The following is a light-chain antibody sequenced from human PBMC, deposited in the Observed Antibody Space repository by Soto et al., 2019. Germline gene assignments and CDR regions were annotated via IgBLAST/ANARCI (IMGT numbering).Light chain of an antibody. V-gene: IGKV3-15*01. Sequence: EIVMTQSPATLSVSPGEGATLSCRASQSVGSSLAWYQQKPGQAPGLLIYGAFTRVAGVPARFSGSGSGTEFTLTISSLQSDDFAVYYCQQYINWPVYTFGPGTKLEIK. J-gene: IGKJ2*01. CDR3: QQYINWPVYT. CDR2: GAF. CDR1: QSVGSS.